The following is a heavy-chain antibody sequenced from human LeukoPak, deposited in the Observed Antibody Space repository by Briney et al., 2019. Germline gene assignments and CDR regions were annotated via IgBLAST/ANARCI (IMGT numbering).Heavy chain of an antibody. D-gene: IGHD2-2*01. CDR2: IFTSGIT. V-gene: IGHV4-4*07. Sequence: SETLSLTCTVSGGPFSGYYWSWIRQPAGKGLEWIGRIFTSGITNYNPSLKSRVTMSVDTSKHQFYLNLTSVTAADTAVYYCARARYADWGQGTLVTVTS. CDR1: GGPFSGYY. CDR3: ARARYAD. J-gene: IGHJ4*02.